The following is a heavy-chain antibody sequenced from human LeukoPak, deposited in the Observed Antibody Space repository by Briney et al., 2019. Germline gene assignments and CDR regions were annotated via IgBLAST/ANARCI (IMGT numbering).Heavy chain of an antibody. Sequence: GGSLRPSCAASGFTFSSYSMNWVRQAPGKGLEWVSSISSSSSYIYYADSVKGRFTISRDNAKNSLYLQMNSLRAEDTAVYYCARGFDDSSGFYPYGMDVWGQGTTVIVSS. D-gene: IGHD3-22*01. CDR3: ARGFDDSSGFYPYGMDV. V-gene: IGHV3-21*01. J-gene: IGHJ6*02. CDR2: ISSSSSYI. CDR1: GFTFSSYS.